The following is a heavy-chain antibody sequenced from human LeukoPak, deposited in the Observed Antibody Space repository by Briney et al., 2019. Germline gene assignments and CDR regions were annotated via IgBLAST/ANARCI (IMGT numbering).Heavy chain of an antibody. J-gene: IGHJ6*03. CDR2: INHSGRT. V-gene: IGHV4-34*01. Sequence: SETLSLTCAVYGGPFSDYYWTWIRQPPGKGREWIGEINHSGRTNYNMSLKSRVTISVDTTKNQFSLKLTSVTAADTAVYYCARGDVVVIPAARYYYYYIDVWGKGTTVTVSS. CDR1: GGPFSDYY. CDR3: ARGDVVVIPAARYYYYYIDV. D-gene: IGHD2-2*01.